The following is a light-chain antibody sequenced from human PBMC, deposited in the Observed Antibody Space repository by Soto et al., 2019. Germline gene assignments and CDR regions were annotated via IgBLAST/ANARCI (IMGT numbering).Light chain of an antibody. CDR1: QSISSW. Sequence: DIQMTQSPSTLSASVGDRVTITCRASQSISSWLAWYQQKPGKAPKLLIYDASSLESGAPSRFSGSGSGTEFTLTISSLQPDDFATYYRQQYNSYWTVGQGTKVDIK. CDR3: QQYNSYWT. V-gene: IGKV1-5*01. J-gene: IGKJ1*01. CDR2: DAS.